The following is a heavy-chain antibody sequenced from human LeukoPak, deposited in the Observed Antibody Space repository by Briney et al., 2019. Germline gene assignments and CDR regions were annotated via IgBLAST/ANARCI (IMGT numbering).Heavy chain of an antibody. J-gene: IGHJ4*02. Sequence: GGSLRLSCAASGFTFDDYAMHWVRQAPGKGLEWVSGISWNSGSIGYADSVKGRFTISRDNAKNSLYLQMNSLRAEDTALYYCAKDMSVGATSAFDYWGQGTLVTVSS. CDR3: AKDMSVGATSAFDY. D-gene: IGHD1-26*01. CDR1: GFTFDDYA. CDR2: ISWNSGSI. V-gene: IGHV3-9*01.